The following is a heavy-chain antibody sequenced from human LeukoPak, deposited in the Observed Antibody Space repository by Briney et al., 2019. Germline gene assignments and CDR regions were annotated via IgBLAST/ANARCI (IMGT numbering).Heavy chain of an antibody. D-gene: IGHD6-19*01. CDR1: GFTFSNVW. CDR2: IKSKTDGGTT. J-gene: IGHJ4*02. Sequence: GGSLRLSWAASGFTFSNVWMNWVRQAPEKGLEWVGRIKSKTDGGTTDHAAPVKGRFTISRDDSKNTLYLQMNSLKIEDTAVYYCTYGWDRFDYWGQGTLVTVSS. CDR3: TYGWDRFDY. V-gene: IGHV3-15*01.